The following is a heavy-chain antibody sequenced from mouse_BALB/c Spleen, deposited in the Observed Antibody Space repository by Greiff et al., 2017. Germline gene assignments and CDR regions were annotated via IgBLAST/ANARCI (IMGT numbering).Heavy chain of an antibody. V-gene: IGHV5-6-2*01. CDR1: GFTFSSYY. Sequence: EVQLVESGGGLVKLGGSLKLSCAASGFTFSSYYMYWVRQTPEKRLELVAAINSNGGSTYYPDTVKGRFTISRNNAKNTLYLRMSSLKSEDTALYCCARHEEYGRGGFAYWGQGTLVTVSA. J-gene: IGHJ3*01. CDR2: INSNGGST. D-gene: IGHD2-10*02. CDR3: ARHEEYGRGGFAY.